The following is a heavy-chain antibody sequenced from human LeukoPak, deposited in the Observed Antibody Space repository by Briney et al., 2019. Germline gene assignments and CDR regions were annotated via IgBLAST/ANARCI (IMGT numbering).Heavy chain of an antibody. D-gene: IGHD3-3*01. CDR3: ARDRYDFWSGRGIDY. J-gene: IGHJ4*02. CDR1: GFTFSSYS. Sequence: GGSLRLSCAASGFTFSSYSMNWVRQAPGKGLEWVSSISSSSSYIYYADSVKGRFTISRDNAKNSLYLQMNSLRAEDTAVYYCARDRYDFWSGRGIDYWGQGTLVTVSS. CDR2: ISSSSSYI. V-gene: IGHV3-21*01.